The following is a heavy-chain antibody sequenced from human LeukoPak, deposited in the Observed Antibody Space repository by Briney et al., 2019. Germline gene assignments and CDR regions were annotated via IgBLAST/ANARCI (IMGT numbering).Heavy chain of an antibody. CDR2: IIPIFGIA. D-gene: IGHD2-15*01. Sequence: GASVKVSCKASGGTLSNYAINWVRQAPGQGLEWMGRIIPIFGIAKYAQKFQGRVTINADKSTSTAYMDLNSLRFEDTAVYYCARDQRGQSKLLSRDTRDYGMDVWGQGTTVTVSS. CDR1: GGTLSNYA. J-gene: IGHJ6*02. CDR3: ARDQRGQSKLLSRDTRDYGMDV. V-gene: IGHV1-69*04.